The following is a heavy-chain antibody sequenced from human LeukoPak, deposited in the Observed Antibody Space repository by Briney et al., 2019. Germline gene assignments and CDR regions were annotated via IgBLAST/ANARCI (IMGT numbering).Heavy chain of an antibody. CDR1: VFTFSNYA. CDR2: IIGSGGTT. J-gene: IGHJ4*02. CDR3: AKGPVRSSPYYFDY. Sequence: GESLRLSCEASVFTFSNYAMTWVRQAPGKGLEWVSTIIGSGGTTFYADSVKGRFTISRDNSKNTLYLQLNSLRAGDTAVYYCAKGPVRSSPYYFDYWGQGTLVTVSS. V-gene: IGHV3-23*01. D-gene: IGHD6-6*01.